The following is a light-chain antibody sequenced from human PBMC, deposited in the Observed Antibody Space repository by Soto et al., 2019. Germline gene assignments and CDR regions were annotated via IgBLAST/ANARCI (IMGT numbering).Light chain of an antibody. J-gene: IGKJ1*01. V-gene: IGKV3-11*01. Sequence: ELVLTQSPATLSLSPGETATLSCRASQSVSSYLAWYQQKPGQAPRLLIYDASNRTTGTPARFSGSGSGTDFTLTMRSLEPQDCAVYYCQQRSNWPLTFGQGTQGEIK. CDR3: QQRSNWPLT. CDR1: QSVSSY. CDR2: DAS.